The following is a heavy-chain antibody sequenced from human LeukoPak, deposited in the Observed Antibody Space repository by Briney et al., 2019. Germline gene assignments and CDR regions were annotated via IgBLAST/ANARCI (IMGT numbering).Heavy chain of an antibody. D-gene: IGHD6-19*01. CDR3: AKGLDRFDY. CDR2: SSGSGGST. V-gene: IGHV3-23*01. CDR1: GFTFSSYA. J-gene: IGHJ4*02. Sequence: GGSVRLSCAPSGFTFSSYAMSWLRQAPGRGLEWVSVSSGSGGSTYYADSVKGRFTISRDNSKNTLYLQMNSLRAEDTAVYYCAKGLDRFDYWGQGTLVTASS.